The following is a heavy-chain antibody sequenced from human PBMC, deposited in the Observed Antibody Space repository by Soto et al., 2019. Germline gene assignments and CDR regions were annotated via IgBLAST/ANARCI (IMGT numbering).Heavy chain of an antibody. CDR2: IGSKGETYAT. J-gene: IGHJ5*02. V-gene: IGHV3-73*01. D-gene: IGHD2-2*01. Sequence: PGGSLRLSCAASGFTFGASALQWVRQASGKGLEWLGRIGSKGETYATAYAASVKGRFTISRDDSKNTAYLQMNSLRAEDTAVYYCAKGGAQLLHYNWFDPWGQGTLVTVSS. CDR1: GFTFGASA. CDR3: AKGGAQLLHYNWFDP.